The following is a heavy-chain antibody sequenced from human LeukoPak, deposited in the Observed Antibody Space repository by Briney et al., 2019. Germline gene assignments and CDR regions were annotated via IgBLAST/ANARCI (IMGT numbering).Heavy chain of an antibody. CDR1: GYTFTGYY. CDR3: AVDKQRTLTFDY. V-gene: IGHV1-2*02. D-gene: IGHD4-17*01. Sequence: ASVKVSCKASGYTFTGYYMHWVRQAPGQGLEWMGWINPNSGGTNYAQKFQGRVTMTRDTPISTAYMELSRLRSDDTAVYYCAVDKQRTLTFDYWGQGTLVTVSS. CDR2: INPNSGGT. J-gene: IGHJ4*02.